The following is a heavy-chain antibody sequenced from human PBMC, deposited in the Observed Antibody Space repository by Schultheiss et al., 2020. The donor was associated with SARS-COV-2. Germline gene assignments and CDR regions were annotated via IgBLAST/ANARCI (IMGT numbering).Heavy chain of an antibody. CDR2: INHSGST. V-gene: IGHV4-34*01. J-gene: IGHJ3*02. Sequence: SETLSLTCAVYGGSFSGYYWSWIRQPPGKGLEWIGEINHSGSTNYNPSLKSRVTISVDTSKNQFSLKLSSVTAADTAVYYCARFRRGIDRAAFDIWGQGTMVTVSS. CDR3: ARFRRGIDRAAFDI. D-gene: IGHD3-22*01. CDR1: GGSFSGYY.